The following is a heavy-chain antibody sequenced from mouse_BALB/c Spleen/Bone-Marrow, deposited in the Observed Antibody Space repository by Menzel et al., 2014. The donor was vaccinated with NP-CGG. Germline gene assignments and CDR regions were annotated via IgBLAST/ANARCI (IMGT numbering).Heavy chain of an antibody. D-gene: IGHD3-2*02. CDR1: GYTFTSSW. Sequence: VQLQQSGSVLVRPGASGYTFTSSWMHWAKQRPGQGLEWIGEIHPNSGNTNYNEKFKGKATLTVDTSSSTAYVDLSSLTSEDSAVYYCARSGFDYWGQGTTLTVSS. J-gene: IGHJ2*01. CDR2: IHPNSGNT. CDR3: ARSGFDY. V-gene: IGHV1S130*01.